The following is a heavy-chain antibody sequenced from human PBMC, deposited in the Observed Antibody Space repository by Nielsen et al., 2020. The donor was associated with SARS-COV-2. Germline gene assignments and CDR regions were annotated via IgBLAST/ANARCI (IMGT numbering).Heavy chain of an antibody. CDR3: ARDSDFDFWNGASYYYDY. CDR1: GFTFSSYS. J-gene: IGHJ4*02. V-gene: IGHV3-21*01. D-gene: IGHD3-3*01. CDR2: ISSSGNYI. Sequence: GESLKISCAASGFTFSSYSMNWVRQAPGKGLEWVSSISSSGNYIYYADSVKGRFTISRDSAKGSLYLQMNSLRVDDTAIYYCARDSDFDFWNGASYYYDYWGQGTQVTVSS.